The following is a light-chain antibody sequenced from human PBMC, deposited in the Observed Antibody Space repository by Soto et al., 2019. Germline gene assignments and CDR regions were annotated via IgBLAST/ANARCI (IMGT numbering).Light chain of an antibody. Sequence: SYELTQPLSVSVALGQTARITCGGNNIGSKNVHWYQQKPGQAPVLVIYRDSNRPSGIPERFSGSNSGNTATLTISRAQAGDEADYYCQVWDSSTDRVFGGGTKVTVL. CDR1: NIGSKN. J-gene: IGLJ2*01. CDR3: QVWDSSTDRV. V-gene: IGLV3-9*01. CDR2: RDS.